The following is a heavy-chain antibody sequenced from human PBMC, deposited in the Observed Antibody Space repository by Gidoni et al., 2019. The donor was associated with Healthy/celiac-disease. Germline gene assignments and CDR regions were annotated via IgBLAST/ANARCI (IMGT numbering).Heavy chain of an antibody. V-gene: IGHV3-73*01. CDR3: TRLGYSSGWYANY. CDR2: IRSKANSYAT. Sequence: EVQLVESGGGLVQPGGSLQLSCAASGFTFSGSAMHWVRQASGKGLEWVGRIRSKANSYATAYAASVKGRFTISRDDSKNTAYLQMNSLKTEGTAVYYCTRLGYSSGWYANYWGQGTLVTVSA. CDR1: GFTFSGSA. D-gene: IGHD6-19*01. J-gene: IGHJ4*02.